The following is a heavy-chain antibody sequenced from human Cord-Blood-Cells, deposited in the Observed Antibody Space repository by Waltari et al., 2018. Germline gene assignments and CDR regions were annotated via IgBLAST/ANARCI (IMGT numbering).Heavy chain of an antibody. V-gene: IGHV1-24*01. CDR3: ATGIAAAATYFDY. Sequence: QVQLVQSGAEVKKPGASVKVSCKVSGYTLTELSMHWVRSAPGKGLEWMGGFEPEDGETIYAQQFQGRVTMAEDPSTHTAYMELSSLRSEDTAVYSCATGIAAAATYFDYWGQGTLVTVSS. CDR1: GYTLTELS. J-gene: IGHJ4*02. D-gene: IGHD6-13*01. CDR2: FEPEDGET.